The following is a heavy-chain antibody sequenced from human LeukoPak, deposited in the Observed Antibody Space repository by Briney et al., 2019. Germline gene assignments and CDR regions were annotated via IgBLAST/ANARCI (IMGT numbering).Heavy chain of an antibody. CDR2: ISSSSSYI. D-gene: IGHD2-15*01. J-gene: IGHJ3*02. V-gene: IGHV3-21*01. Sequence: GGSLRLSCAASGFTFSSYSMNWVRQAPGKGLEWVSSISSSSSYIYYADSVKGRFTISRDNAKNSLYLQMNSLRAEDTAVYYCARDSIVDGAFDIWGQGTMVTVSS. CDR3: ARDSIVDGAFDI. CDR1: GFTFSSYS.